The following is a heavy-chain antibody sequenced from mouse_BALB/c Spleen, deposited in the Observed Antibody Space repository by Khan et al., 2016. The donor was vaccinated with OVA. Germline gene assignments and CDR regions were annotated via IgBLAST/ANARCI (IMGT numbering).Heavy chain of an antibody. CDR1: GYSITSDYA. CDR2: ISYSGST. V-gene: IGHV3-2*02. Sequence: EVKLLESGPGLVKPSQSLSLTCTVTGYSITSDYAWNWIRQFPGNKLEWMGYISYSGSTSYNPSLKSRISITRDTSKNQFFLQLNSVTTEDTATYYCARAHYYGYGTMDYWGQGTSVTVSS. J-gene: IGHJ4*01. D-gene: IGHD1-2*01. CDR3: ARAHYYGYGTMDY.